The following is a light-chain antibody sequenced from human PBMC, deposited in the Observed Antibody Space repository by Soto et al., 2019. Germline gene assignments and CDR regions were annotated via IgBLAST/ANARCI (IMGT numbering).Light chain of an antibody. CDR3: VSFTSSTTYV. V-gene: IGLV2-14*03. CDR1: SSDVGGYSF. CDR2: DVA. Sequence: QSALTQPASVSGSPGQSITLSCTGTSSDVGGYSFVSWYQQHPGKPPKLIIYDVATRPSGVSNRFSGSKSGSTASLIISRLQTEDEADYYCVSFTSSTTYVFGSGTKLTVL. J-gene: IGLJ1*01.